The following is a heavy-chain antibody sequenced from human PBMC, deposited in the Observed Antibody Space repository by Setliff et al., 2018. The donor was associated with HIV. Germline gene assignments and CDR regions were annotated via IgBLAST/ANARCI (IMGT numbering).Heavy chain of an antibody. J-gene: IGHJ3*01. CDR3: AKQGYADSLYAFDV. Sequence: GASVKVSCKTSGYTFTAYCIYWVRQAPGHGLELMGRIHPNTGSTNYLQKFQGRVSITRDTSMSTVYMTLTGLTSDDTAVCYCAKQGYADSLYAFDVWGQGTMVTVSS. D-gene: IGHD5-18*01. V-gene: IGHV1-2*06. CDR2: IHPNTGST. CDR1: GYTFTAYC.